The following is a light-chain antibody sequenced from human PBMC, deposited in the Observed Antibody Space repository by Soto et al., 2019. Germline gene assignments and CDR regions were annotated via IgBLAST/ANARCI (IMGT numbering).Light chain of an antibody. V-gene: IGLV2-14*01. CDR1: SSDVGAYNY. CDR2: EVG. Sequence: QSALTQPAYVSGSPGQSITISCTGTSSDVGAYNYVSWHQQHPGKVPKLMIYEVGYRPSGVSNRFSGSKSDNTASLTISGLQTEDEADYYCSSYTSGSTLVFGTGTKLTVL. CDR3: SSYTSGSTLV. J-gene: IGLJ1*01.